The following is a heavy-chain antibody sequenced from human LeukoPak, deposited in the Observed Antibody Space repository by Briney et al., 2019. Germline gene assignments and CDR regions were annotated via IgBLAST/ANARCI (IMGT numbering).Heavy chain of an antibody. V-gene: IGHV3-64D*06. Sequence: GGSLRLSCSASGFTFSSYAMHWVRQAPGKGLEYVSAISSNGGSTYYADSVKGKFTISRDNAKNTLYLQMSSLRAEDTAVYYCVKDLMSGYRYGYEAAFDIWGQGTMVTVSS. D-gene: IGHD5-18*01. CDR2: ISSNGGST. CDR1: GFTFSSYA. J-gene: IGHJ3*02. CDR3: VKDLMSGYRYGYEAAFDI.